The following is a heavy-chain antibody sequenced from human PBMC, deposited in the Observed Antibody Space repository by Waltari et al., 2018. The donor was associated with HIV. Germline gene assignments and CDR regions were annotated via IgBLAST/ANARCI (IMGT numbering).Heavy chain of an antibody. V-gene: IGHV3-7*01. CDR1: GFTFIDFW. D-gene: IGHD4-4*01. Sequence: EVQLVESGGGLVQPGGSLRRPCAASGFTFIDFWMGGVRQAPGEGLEWVANIKQDGNEKYFVRSVKCRFTISRDNAKNSLYLQMNSLRAEDTAVYYCARSPPLYSHYGDDAFDIWGQGTMVTVSS. CDR2: IKQDGNEK. J-gene: IGHJ3*02. CDR3: ARSPPLYSHYGDDAFDI.